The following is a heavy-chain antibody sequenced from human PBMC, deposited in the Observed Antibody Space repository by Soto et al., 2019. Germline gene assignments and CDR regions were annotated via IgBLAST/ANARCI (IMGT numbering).Heavy chain of an antibody. CDR3: AKVASGSYDWFDP. CDR2: GNPDGSTT. Sequence: EVQLGEAGGGLVQPGGYLRLSCAASKLSFSGYWMHWVRQAPVQGLMWVSRGNPDGSTTTYADSVKGRFTISRDNAKNTLFLQMNSLRADDTAVYYCAKVASGSYDWFDPWGQGTLVTVSS. CDR1: KLSFSGYW. V-gene: IGHV3-74*01. J-gene: IGHJ5*02. D-gene: IGHD1-26*01.